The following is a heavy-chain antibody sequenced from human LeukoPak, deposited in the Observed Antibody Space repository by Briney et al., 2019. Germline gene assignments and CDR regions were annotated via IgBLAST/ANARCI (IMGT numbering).Heavy chain of an antibody. CDR3: ATARKLGRGMDV. V-gene: IGHV3-7*01. Sequence: GGSLRLSCAASGFSFSNYWMAWVRQAPGKGLEYVANMKGDGSENRYVDSVKGRFTISRDNARSSLYLQMNSLRAEDTAVYYCATARKLGRGMDVWGQGTTVTVSS. J-gene: IGHJ6*02. CDR2: MKGDGSEN. CDR1: GFSFSNYW. D-gene: IGHD1-14*01.